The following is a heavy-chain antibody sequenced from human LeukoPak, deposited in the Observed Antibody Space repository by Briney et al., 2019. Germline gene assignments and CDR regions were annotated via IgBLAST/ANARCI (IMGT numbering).Heavy chain of an antibody. CDR1: GGTFSTYA. Sequence: ASVKVSCKTSGGTFSTYAISWVRQATGQGLEWMGWMNPNSGNTGYAQKFQGRVTITRNTSISTAYMELSSLRSEDTAVYYCASATPAGGSFDYWGQGTLVTVSS. CDR3: ASATPAGGSFDY. CDR2: MNPNSGNT. D-gene: IGHD1-26*01. V-gene: IGHV1-8*03. J-gene: IGHJ4*02.